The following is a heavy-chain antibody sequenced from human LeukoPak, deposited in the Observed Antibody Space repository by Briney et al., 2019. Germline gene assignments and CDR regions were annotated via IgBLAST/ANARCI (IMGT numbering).Heavy chain of an antibody. J-gene: IGHJ4*02. Sequence: GGSLRLSCAASGFTFSDAWMSWVRQAPGQGLEWMGGIIPIFGTANYAQKFQGRVTITTDESTSTAYMELSSLRSEDTAVYYCASSRGSGSYYIPDYWGQGTLVTVSS. V-gene: IGHV1-69*05. CDR2: IIPIFGTA. CDR3: ASSRGSGSYYIPDY. D-gene: IGHD3-10*01. CDR1: GFTFSDAW.